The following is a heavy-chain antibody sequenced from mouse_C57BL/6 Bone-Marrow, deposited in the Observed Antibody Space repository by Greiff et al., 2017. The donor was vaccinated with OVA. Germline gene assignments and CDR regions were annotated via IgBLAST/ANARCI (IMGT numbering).Heavy chain of an antibody. CDR3: ARGGLRRDDY. CDR1: GYSITSGYY. D-gene: IGHD1-1*01. CDR2: ISYDGSN. Sequence: VQLQQSGPGLVKPSQSLSLTCSVTGYSITSGYYWNWIRQFPGNKLEWMGYISYDGSNNYNPSLKNRISITRDTSKNQFFLKLNSVTTEDTATYYCARGGLRRDDYWGQGTTLTVSS. J-gene: IGHJ2*01. V-gene: IGHV3-6*01.